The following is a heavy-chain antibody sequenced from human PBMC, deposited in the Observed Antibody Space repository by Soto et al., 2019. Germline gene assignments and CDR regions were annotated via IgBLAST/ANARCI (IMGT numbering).Heavy chain of an antibody. J-gene: IGHJ6*02. Sequence: SETLSLTCTVSGGSISSSSYYWGWIRQPPGKGLEWIGSIYYSGSTYYNPSLKSRVTISVDTSKNQFSLKLSSVTAADTAVYYCATTSRIRGGYSYGYYYYGMDVWGRGTTVTVSS. D-gene: IGHD5-18*01. CDR1: GGSISSSSYY. CDR3: ATTSRIRGGYSYGYYYYGMDV. V-gene: IGHV4-39*01. CDR2: IYYSGST.